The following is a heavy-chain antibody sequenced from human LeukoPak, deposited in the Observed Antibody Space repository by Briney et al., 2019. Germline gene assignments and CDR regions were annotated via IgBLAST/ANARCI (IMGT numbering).Heavy chain of an antibody. D-gene: IGHD4-11*01. Sequence: PGGSLRLSCAASGFTFSSYAMHWVRQAPGEGQEWVAVISYDGNNKYYADSVKGRFTISRDNSKNTLYLQMNSLRAEDTAVYYCARDQTVSTERYDYYYYYGMDVWGQGTTVTVSS. J-gene: IGHJ6*02. CDR3: ARDQTVSTERYDYYYYYGMDV. V-gene: IGHV3-30-3*01. CDR2: ISYDGNNK. CDR1: GFTFSSYA.